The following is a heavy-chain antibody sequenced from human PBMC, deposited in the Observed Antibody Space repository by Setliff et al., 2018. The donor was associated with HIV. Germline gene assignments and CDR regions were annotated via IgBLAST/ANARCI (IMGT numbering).Heavy chain of an antibody. CDR1: GYSISSGYY. J-gene: IGHJ5*02. V-gene: IGHV4-38-2*01. CDR2: IYHSGIT. D-gene: IGHD1-1*01. CDR3: TRVQGSNNWPNWFDP. Sequence: KPSETLSLTCGVSGYSISSGYYWVWIRQPPGKGLEWIGNIYHSGITSYNPSLKSRVTISVDTSENQFSLDLSSVTAADTAIYYCTRVQGSNNWPNWFDPWGQGTLVTVSS.